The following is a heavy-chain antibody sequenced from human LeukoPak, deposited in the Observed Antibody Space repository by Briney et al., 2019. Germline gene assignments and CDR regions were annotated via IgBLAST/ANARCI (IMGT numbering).Heavy chain of an antibody. CDR3: ARVGDFWSGYYHY. CDR1: GYTFTGYY. V-gene: IGHV1-2*02. J-gene: IGHJ4*02. D-gene: IGHD3-3*01. Sequence: ASVKVSCKASGYTFTGYYMHWVRQAPGQGLEWMGWINPNSGGTNYAQKFQGRVTMTRDTSISTAYMELSRLRSDDTAVYYCARVGDFWSGYYHYWGQGTLVTVSS. CDR2: INPNSGGT.